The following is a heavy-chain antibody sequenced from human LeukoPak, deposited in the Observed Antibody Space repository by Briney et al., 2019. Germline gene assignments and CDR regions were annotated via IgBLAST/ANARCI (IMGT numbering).Heavy chain of an antibody. CDR1: GGSISSYY. D-gene: IGHD3-3*01. CDR2: IYYSGSA. J-gene: IGHJ3*02. CDR3: VRDGPYYDFWSGYYRRAFDI. V-gene: IGHV4-59*12. Sequence: SETLFLTCTVSGGSISSYYWSWIRQPPGKGLEWMWYIYYSGSANYNPSLKSRVNISVDTSKNQFSLKLSSVTAADTAVYYCVRDGPYYDFWSGYYRRAFDIWGQGTMVTVSS.